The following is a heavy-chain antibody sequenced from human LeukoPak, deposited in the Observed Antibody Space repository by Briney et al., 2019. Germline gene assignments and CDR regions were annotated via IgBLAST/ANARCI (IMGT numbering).Heavy chain of an antibody. CDR1: GFTIIGYA. J-gene: IGHJ5*02. CDR2: ISHDATD. V-gene: IGHV3-30*04. D-gene: IGHD5-18*01. CDR3: TRTGLGYSLGNGLDA. Sequence: GRSLRLSCAASGFTIIGYAMYWVRQAPGKGLEFVASISHDATDRYRESVKGRFTISRDTSKNTVYLQMNTLRAEDSALYYRTRTGLGYSLGNGLDAWGQGTLVTVSS.